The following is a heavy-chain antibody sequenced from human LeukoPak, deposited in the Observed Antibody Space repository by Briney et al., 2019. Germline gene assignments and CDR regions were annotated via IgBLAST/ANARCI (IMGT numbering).Heavy chain of an antibody. CDR3: ARRSRGDFWSGYF. CDR1: GDSISSDY. D-gene: IGHD3-3*01. V-gene: IGHV4-59*08. CDR2: IYYSGST. Sequence: SEILSHTCTVSGDSISSDYWSWIRQPPGKGLEWIGYIYYSGSTNYNPSLKSRVTISVDTSKNQFSLKLSSVTAADTAVYYCARRSRGDFWSGYFWGQGTLVTVSS. J-gene: IGHJ4*02.